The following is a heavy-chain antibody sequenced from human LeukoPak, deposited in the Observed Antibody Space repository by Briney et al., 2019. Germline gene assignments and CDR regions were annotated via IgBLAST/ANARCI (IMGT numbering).Heavy chain of an antibody. V-gene: IGHV1-69*06. CDR1: GGTFSSYA. Sequence: SVKVSCKASGGTFSSYAISWVRQAPGQGLEWMGGIIPIFGTANYAQKFQGRVTITADKSTSTAYMEPSSLRSEDTAVYYCARGPITAETSFDYWGQGTLVTVSS. CDR2: IIPIFGTA. CDR3: ARGPITAETSFDY. D-gene: IGHD1-20*01. J-gene: IGHJ4*02.